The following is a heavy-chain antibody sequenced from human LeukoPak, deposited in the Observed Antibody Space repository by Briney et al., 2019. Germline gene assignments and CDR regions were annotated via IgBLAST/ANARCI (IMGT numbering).Heavy chain of an antibody. D-gene: IGHD5-18*01. CDR1: GYTFSDYY. CDR3: ARGGAYSPVLY. Sequence: ASVKVSCKASGYTFSDYYMHWVRQAPGQGLEWMGWINPNSGGTNYAQKFQGRVTMTRNTSISTAYMELSSLRSEDTAVHYCARGGAYSPVLYWGQGTLVTVSS. V-gene: IGHV1-2*02. J-gene: IGHJ4*02. CDR2: INPNSGGT.